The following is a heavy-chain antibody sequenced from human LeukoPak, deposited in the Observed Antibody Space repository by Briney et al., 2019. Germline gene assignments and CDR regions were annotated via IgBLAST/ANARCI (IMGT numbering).Heavy chain of an antibody. V-gene: IGHV3-64*01. CDR1: GFTFSSYA. D-gene: IGHD3-22*01. CDR3: ARAVRLEGAFDI. CDR2: ISSNGGST. J-gene: IGHJ3*02. Sequence: GGSLRLSWAASGFTFSSYAMHWVRQAPGKGLEYVSAISSNGGSTYYANSVKGRFTISRDNSKNTLYLQMNSLRAEDTAVYYCARAVRLEGAFDIWGQGTMVTVSS.